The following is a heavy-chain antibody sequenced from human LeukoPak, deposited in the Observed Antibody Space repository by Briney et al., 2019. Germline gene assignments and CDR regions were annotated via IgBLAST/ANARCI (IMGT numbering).Heavy chain of an antibody. CDR3: ATDVPAVTIFGY. D-gene: IGHD2-2*01. Sequence: PGGSLRLSCAASGFTFSTYWMHWVRHAPGTGLVWVSLINSDGSSTNYADSVKGRFTTSRDNAKNTLYLQMNSLRAEDTAVYYCATDVPAVTIFGYWGQGTLVTVSS. J-gene: IGHJ4*02. CDR1: GFTFSTYW. CDR2: INSDGSST. V-gene: IGHV3-74*01.